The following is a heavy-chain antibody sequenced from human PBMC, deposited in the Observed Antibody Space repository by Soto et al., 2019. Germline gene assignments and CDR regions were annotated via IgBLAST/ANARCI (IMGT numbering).Heavy chain of an antibody. D-gene: IGHD1-1*01. J-gene: IGHJ6*02. Sequence: EVQLVESGGGLIQPGGSLRLSCAASGFTVSSNYMSWVRQAPGKGLEWVSVIYSGGSAYYADSVKGRFTISRDNSKNTVYLQMNSLRAEDTAVYYCARGHTNSIPGYYYYAMDVWGQGTTVTVSS. V-gene: IGHV3-53*01. CDR3: ARGHTNSIPGYYYYAMDV. CDR2: IYSGGSA. CDR1: GFTVSSNY.